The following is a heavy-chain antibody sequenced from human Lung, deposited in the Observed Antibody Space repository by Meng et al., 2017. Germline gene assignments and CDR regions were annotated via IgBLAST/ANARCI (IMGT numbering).Heavy chain of an antibody. Sequence: QVQLVESGGGVVQPGSSLRLSCAASGFTFSSSGMHWVRQAPGKGLEWVTVISYDGSNKYYADSVKGRFTISRDNSKNTLYLHMNSLRAEDTAVYYCAKPVWTPNRGYSSCLDYWGQGTLVTVSS. V-gene: IGHV3-30*18. D-gene: IGHD6-25*01. CDR3: AKPVWTPNRGYSSCLDY. CDR2: ISYDGSNK. J-gene: IGHJ4*02. CDR1: GFTFSSSG.